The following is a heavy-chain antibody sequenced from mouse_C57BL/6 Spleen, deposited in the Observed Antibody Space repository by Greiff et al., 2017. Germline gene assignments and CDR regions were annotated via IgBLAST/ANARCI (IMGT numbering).Heavy chain of an antibody. V-gene: IGHV1-22*01. CDR2: INPNNGGT. CDR3: ARPIYYGPWFAY. CDR1: GYTFTDYN. D-gene: IGHD2-1*01. J-gene: IGHJ3*01. Sequence: EVQLQQSGPELVKPGASVKMSCKASGYTFTDYNMHWVKQSHGKSLEWIGYINPNNGGTSYNQKFKGKATLTVNKSSSTAYMELRSLTSEDSAVYYCARPIYYGPWFAYWGQGTLVTVSA.